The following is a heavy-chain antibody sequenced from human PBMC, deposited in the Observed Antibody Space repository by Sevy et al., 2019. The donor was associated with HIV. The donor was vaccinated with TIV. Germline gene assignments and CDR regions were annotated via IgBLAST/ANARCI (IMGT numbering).Heavy chain of an antibody. V-gene: IGHV3-53*01. D-gene: IGHD1-26*01. Sequence: GGSLRLTCAASGFTVSSNYMSWVRQAPGKGLEWVSVFYSGGSTYYADSVKGRFTISRDNSKNTLYLQMNSLRAEDTAVYYCARDRELSGIYYWGQGTLVTVSS. CDR2: FYSGGST. CDR3: ARDRELSGIYY. CDR1: GFTVSSNY. J-gene: IGHJ4*02.